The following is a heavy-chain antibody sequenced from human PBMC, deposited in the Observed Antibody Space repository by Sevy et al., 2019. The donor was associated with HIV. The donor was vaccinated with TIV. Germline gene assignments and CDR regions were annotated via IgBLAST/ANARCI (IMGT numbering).Heavy chain of an antibody. CDR3: AKDVFSDDVLSNFDS. J-gene: IGHJ4*02. Sequence: GGSLRLSCAASGFTFRRYGMHWVRRAPGKGLEWVAGIWFDGTQKYYLESVKGRFSISRDNSKKMVYLQMNSLRAEDTAVYYCAKDVFSDDVLSNFDSWGQGTLVTVSS. CDR1: GFTFRRYG. D-gene: IGHD3-16*01. CDR2: IWFDGTQK. V-gene: IGHV3-33*06.